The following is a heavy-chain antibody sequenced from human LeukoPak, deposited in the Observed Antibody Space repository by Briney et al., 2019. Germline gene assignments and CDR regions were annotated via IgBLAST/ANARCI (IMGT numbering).Heavy chain of an antibody. CDR3: AKDTRPLWFGELSSWFDP. D-gene: IGHD3-10*01. CDR2: IYSGGSI. Sequence: PGGSLRLSCAASGFTVSSNYMSWVRQAPGKGLEWVSVIYSGGSIGYADSVKGRFTISRDNAKNSLYLQMNSLRAEDTALYYCAKDTRPLWFGELSSWFDPWGQGTLVTVSS. V-gene: IGHV3-53*05. CDR1: GFTVSSNY. J-gene: IGHJ5*02.